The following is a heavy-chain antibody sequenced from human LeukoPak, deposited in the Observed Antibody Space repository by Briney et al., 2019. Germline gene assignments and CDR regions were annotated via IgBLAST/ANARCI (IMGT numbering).Heavy chain of an antibody. V-gene: IGHV3-48*04. J-gene: IGHJ6*02. CDR1: GFTFSSYS. D-gene: IGHD3-9*01. Sequence: GGSLRLSCAASGFTFSSYSMIWVRQAPGKGLEWVSYISSSGSTIYYADSVKGRFTISRDNAKNSLYLQMNSLRAEDTAVYYCARAAYPHYDILTGYYLSYYYYYGMDVWGQGTTVTVSS. CDR2: ISSSGSTI. CDR3: ARAAYPHYDILTGYYLSYYYYYGMDV.